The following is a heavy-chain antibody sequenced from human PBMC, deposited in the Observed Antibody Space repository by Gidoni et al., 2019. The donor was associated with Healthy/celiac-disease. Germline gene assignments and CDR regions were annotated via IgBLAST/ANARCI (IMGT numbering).Heavy chain of an antibody. J-gene: IGHJ6*03. Sequence: QVQLVESGGGVVQPGRSLRLSCAASGFTFSSYGRHWVRQAPGKGLEWVAVISYDGSNKYYADSVKGRFTISRDNSKNTLYLQMNSLRAEDTAVYYCAKGPFPAAIRGHYYYYYYMDVWGKGTTVTVSS. D-gene: IGHD2-2*01. CDR1: GFTFSSYG. CDR2: ISYDGSNK. V-gene: IGHV3-30*18. CDR3: AKGPFPAAIRGHYYYYYYMDV.